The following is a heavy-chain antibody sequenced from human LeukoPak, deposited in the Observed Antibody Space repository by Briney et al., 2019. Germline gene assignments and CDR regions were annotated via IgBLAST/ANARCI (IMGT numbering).Heavy chain of an antibody. J-gene: IGHJ4*02. CDR2: INPSGGST. V-gene: IGHV1-46*01. D-gene: IGHD1-26*01. CDR3: TRLVTETGSFFDY. Sequence: ASVKVSCKASGYTFTNYYMHWVRQAPGQGLEWMGIINPSGGSTNYAQKFQGRVTMTRDTSTSTVYMELSSLRCEDTAVYYCTRLVTETGSFFDYWGQGTLVTVSP. CDR1: GYTFTNYY.